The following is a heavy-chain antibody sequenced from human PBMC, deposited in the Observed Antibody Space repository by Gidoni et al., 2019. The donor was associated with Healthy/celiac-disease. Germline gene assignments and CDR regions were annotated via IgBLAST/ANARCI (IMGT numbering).Heavy chain of an antibody. J-gene: IGHJ3*02. CDR1: GFTFSSSA. V-gene: IGHV3-23*01. Sequence: EVQLLASGGGLVQPGGSLRLSCAASGFTFSSSAMSWVRQAPGKGREWVSAISGSGGSTYYADSVKGRFTISRDNSKNTLYLQMNSLRAEDTAVYYCATAVPLTTAYDAFDIWGQGTMVTVSS. CDR3: ATAVPLTTAYDAFDI. D-gene: IGHD4-17*01. CDR2: ISGSGGST.